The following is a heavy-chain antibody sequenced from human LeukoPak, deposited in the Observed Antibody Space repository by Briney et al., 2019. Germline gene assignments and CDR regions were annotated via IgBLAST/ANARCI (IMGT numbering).Heavy chain of an antibody. CDR3: ARHVKGSTHGFDP. J-gene: IGHJ5*02. CDR1: GGSISSYY. V-gene: IGHV4-59*08. D-gene: IGHD2/OR15-2a*01. CDR2: IYYSGST. Sequence: SETLPLTCTVSGGSISSYYWSWIRQPPGKGLERIGYIYYSGSTNHNPSLKSRVTISVDTSKNQFSLKLSPVTAADTAVYYCARHVKGSTHGFDPWGQGTLVTVSS.